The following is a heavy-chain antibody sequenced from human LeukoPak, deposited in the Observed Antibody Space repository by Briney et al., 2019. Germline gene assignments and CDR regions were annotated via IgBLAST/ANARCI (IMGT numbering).Heavy chain of an antibody. CDR1: GYTLTELS. Sequence: ASVNVSCKVSGYTLTELSMHWVRQAPGKGLEWMGGFDLEDGETIYAQKFQGRVTMTEDTSTDTAYMELSSLRSEDTAVYYCATALFTGNNWFDPWGQGTLVTVSS. J-gene: IGHJ5*02. D-gene: IGHD2-21*01. V-gene: IGHV1-24*01. CDR3: ATALFTGNNWFDP. CDR2: FDLEDGET.